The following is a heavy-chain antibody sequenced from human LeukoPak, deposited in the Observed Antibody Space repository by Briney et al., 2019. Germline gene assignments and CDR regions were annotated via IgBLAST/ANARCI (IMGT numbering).Heavy chain of an antibody. V-gene: IGHV4-39*07. CDR1: GGSISSSGHY. Sequence: SETLSLTCTVSGGSISSSGHYWGWVRQSPGKGLEWIGNIFYSGSTYYNPSLKSRVTISVDTSNNQFSLKLSSVTAADTAVYYCARAVEYYYDSSGYYLGYWGQGTLVTVSS. CDR2: IFYSGST. CDR3: ARAVEYYYDSSGYYLGY. J-gene: IGHJ4*02. D-gene: IGHD3-22*01.